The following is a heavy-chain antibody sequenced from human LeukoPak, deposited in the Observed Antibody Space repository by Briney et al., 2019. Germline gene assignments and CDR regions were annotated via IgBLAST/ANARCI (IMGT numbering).Heavy chain of an antibody. D-gene: IGHD6-19*01. J-gene: IGHJ4*02. V-gene: IGHV3-66*01. Sequence: GGSLRLSCAASGFTVSSNYKSWVRQAPGKGLEWVSVIYSGGSTYYADSVKGRFTISRDNSKNTLYLQMNSLRAEDTAVYYCARDTWQWLGHDYWGQGTLVTVSS. CDR3: ARDTWQWLGHDY. CDR2: IYSGGST. CDR1: GFTVSSNY.